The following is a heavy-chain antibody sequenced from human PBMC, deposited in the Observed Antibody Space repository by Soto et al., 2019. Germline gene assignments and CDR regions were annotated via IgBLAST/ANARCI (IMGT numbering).Heavy chain of an antibody. D-gene: IGHD6-19*01. CDR2: INHSGST. CDR1: GGSFSGYY. J-gene: IGHJ4*02. CDR3: ARGMAVAGHYFDS. Sequence: SETLSLTCAVYGGSFSGYYWTWIRQPPGKGLEWIGEINHSGSTNSNPSLKSRVTISVDTSKNQFSLKLSSVTAADMAVYYCARGMAVAGHYFDSWGRGILVTVSS. V-gene: IGHV4-34*01.